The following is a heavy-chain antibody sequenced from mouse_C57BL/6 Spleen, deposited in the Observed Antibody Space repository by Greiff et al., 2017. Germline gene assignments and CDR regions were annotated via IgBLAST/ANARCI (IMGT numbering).Heavy chain of an antibody. CDR3: ARSHDGYYSMDY. CDR1: GYAFSSYW. J-gene: IGHJ4*01. CDR2: IYPGDGDT. D-gene: IGHD2-3*01. Sequence: QVQLQQSGAELVKPGASVKISCKASGYAFSSYWMNWVQQRPGKGLEWIGQIYPGDGDTNYNGKFKGKATLTADKSSSTAYMQLSSLTSEDSAVYFCARSHDGYYSMDYWGQGTSVTVSS. V-gene: IGHV1-80*01.